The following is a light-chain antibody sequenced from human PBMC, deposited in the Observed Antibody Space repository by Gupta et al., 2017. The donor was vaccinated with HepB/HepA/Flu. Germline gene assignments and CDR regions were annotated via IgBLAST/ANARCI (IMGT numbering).Light chain of an antibody. Sequence: DIQMTQSPSTLSASVGDRVTITCRASQSISRGLTWYQQKPGKAPKLLIYKESSLESGVPSRFRGSGSETEFTLTISSLQPDDFATYYCQRPNRWTFGRGTKVEIK. CDR1: QSISRG. J-gene: IGKJ1*01. V-gene: IGKV1-5*03. CDR3: QRPNRWT. CDR2: KES.